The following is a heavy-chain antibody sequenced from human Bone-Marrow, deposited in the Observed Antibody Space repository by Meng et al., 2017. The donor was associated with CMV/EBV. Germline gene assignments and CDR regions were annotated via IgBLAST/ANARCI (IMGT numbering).Heavy chain of an antibody. CDR2: INPNSGGT. CDR3: ARMPIAARPS. J-gene: IGHJ5*02. D-gene: IGHD6-6*01. CDR1: GYTFTDYY. V-gene: IGHV1-2*02. Sequence: ASVKVSCKASGYTFTDYYMQWVRQAPGQGLEWMGWINPNSGGTDYAQKFQGRVTLTRDTSMNTAYMELSSLRSDDTAVFYCARMPIAARPSWGQGTLVTVS.